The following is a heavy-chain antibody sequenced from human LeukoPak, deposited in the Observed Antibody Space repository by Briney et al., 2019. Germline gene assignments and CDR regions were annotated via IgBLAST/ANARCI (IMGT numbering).Heavy chain of an antibody. V-gene: IGHV3-30-3*01. CDR1: GFTFSSYA. CDR3: ARERPSIAALDY. CDR2: ISYDGSNK. Sequence: PGGSLRLSCAASGFTFSSYAMHWVRQAPGKGLEWVAVISYDGSNKYYADSVKGRFTISRDNSKNTLYLQINSLRAEDTAVYYCARERPSIAALDYWGQGTLVTVSS. J-gene: IGHJ4*02. D-gene: IGHD6-6*01.